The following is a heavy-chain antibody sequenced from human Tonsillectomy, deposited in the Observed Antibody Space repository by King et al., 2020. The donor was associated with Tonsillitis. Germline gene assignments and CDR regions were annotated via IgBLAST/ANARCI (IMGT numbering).Heavy chain of an antibody. CDR3: ASAWGCGGDCYFAFDI. CDR1: GGTFSSYA. D-gene: IGHD2-21*02. J-gene: IGHJ3*02. Sequence: QLVQSGAEVKKPGSSVKVSCKASGGTFSSYAISWVRQAPGQGLEWMGGIIPIFGTANYAQKFQGRVTITADESTSTAYMELSSLRSEDTAVYYCASAWGCGGDCYFAFDIWAKGQWSPSLQ. CDR2: IIPIFGTA. V-gene: IGHV1-69*01.